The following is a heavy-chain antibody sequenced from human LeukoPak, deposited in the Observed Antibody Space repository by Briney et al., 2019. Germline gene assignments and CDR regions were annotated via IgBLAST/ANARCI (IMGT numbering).Heavy chain of an antibody. D-gene: IGHD5-18*01. V-gene: IGHV1-2*02. CDR1: GYTFTGYY. CDR3: ARPYPHQGYTAMAG. Sequence: ASVKVSCKASGYTFTGYYMHWVRQAPGQGLEWMGWINPNSGGTNYAQKFRGRVTMTRDTSISTAYMELSRLRSDDTAVYYCARPYPHQGYTAMAGWGQGTLVTVSS. J-gene: IGHJ4*02. CDR2: INPNSGGT.